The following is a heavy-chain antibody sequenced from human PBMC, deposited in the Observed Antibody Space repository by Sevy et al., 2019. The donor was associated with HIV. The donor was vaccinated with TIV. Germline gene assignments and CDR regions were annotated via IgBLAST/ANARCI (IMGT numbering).Heavy chain of an antibody. D-gene: IGHD2-2*01. CDR1: GGSVSSGSYY. J-gene: IGHJ5*02. CDR2: IYYSGST. CDR3: ARGLGYCSSTSCYFWFYP. Sequence: SETLSLTCTVSGGSVSSGSYYWSWIRQPPGKGLEWIGYIYYSGSTNYNPSLKSRVTISVDTSKNQFSLKLSSVTAADTAVYYCARGLGYCSSTSCYFWFYPWGQGTLVTVSS. V-gene: IGHV4-61*01.